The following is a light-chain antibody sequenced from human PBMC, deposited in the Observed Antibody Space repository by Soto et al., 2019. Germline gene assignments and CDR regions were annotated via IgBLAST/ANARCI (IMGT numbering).Light chain of an antibody. CDR3: QQYVYPQWT. Sequence: ITLKQSPSTLSLSPWERATLSCTASQSLGSYLAWYQQKPGQAPRLLIYDASNRSTGIPARFSGSGSGTDFTLSISSLEPEDFVVYYCQQYVYPQWTFGPGTKVDIK. V-gene: IGKV3-11*01. CDR2: DAS. CDR1: QSLGSY. J-gene: IGKJ1*01.